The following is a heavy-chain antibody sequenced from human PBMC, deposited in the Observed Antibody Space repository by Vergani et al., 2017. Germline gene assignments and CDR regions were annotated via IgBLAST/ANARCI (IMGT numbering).Heavy chain of an antibody. CDR3: ARDGNYDSSGYHPFDY. J-gene: IGHJ4*02. CDR2: IYYSGST. D-gene: IGHD3-22*01. CDR1: GGSISSYY. V-gene: IGHV4-59*12. Sequence: QLQLQESGPGLVKPSETLSLTCTVSGGSISSYYWSWIRQPPGKGLEWIGYIYYSGSTNYNPSLESRVTIAVDTSKNQFYLKLSVVTDGDTAVYYCARDGNYDSSGYHPFDYWGQGTLVTVSS.